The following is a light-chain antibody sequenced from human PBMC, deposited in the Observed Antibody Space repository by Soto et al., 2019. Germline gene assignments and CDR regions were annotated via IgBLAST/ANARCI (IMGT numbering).Light chain of an antibody. Sequence: EIVLTQSPATLSLSPGERATLSCRASQSVSSYLAWYQQKPGQAPRLLIYDASKRATGIPARFSGSGSGIDFTLTISSLEPEDFAVYYCQQRSNWPPMYTFGQGTKLEIK. V-gene: IGKV3-11*01. CDR3: QQRSNWPPMYT. CDR2: DAS. CDR1: QSVSSY. J-gene: IGKJ2*01.